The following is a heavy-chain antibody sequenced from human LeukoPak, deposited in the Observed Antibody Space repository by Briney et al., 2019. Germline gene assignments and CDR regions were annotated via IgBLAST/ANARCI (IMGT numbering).Heavy chain of an antibody. CDR2: ISGSGGST. V-gene: IGHV3-23*01. Sequence: PGGSLRLSCAASGFTFSSYGMHWVRQAPGKGLEWVSAISGSGGSTYYADSVKGRFTISRDNSKNTLYLQMNSLRAEDTAVYYCAKRGRFLEWLTNYFDYWGQGTLVTVSS. CDR1: GFTFSSYG. J-gene: IGHJ4*02. CDR3: AKRGRFLEWLTNYFDY. D-gene: IGHD3-3*01.